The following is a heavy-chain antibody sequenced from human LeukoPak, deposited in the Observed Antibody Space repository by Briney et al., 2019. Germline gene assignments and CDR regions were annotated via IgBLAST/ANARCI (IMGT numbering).Heavy chain of an antibody. V-gene: IGHV3-15*07. CDR2: IKSKTDGGTT. Sequence: GGSLRLSYAASGFTFSNAWMNWVRQAPGKGLEWVGRIKSKTDGGTTDYAATVKGRFTISRDDSKNTLYLQMNSLKTEDTAVYYCTTQYYYDSSGYLRDYWGQGTLVTVSS. CDR1: GFTFSNAW. CDR3: TTQYYYDSSGYLRDY. D-gene: IGHD3-22*01. J-gene: IGHJ4*02.